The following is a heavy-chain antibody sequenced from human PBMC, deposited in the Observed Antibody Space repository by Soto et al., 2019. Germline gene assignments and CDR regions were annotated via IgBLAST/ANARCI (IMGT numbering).Heavy chain of an antibody. CDR2: IIPILNSP. D-gene: IGHD6-6*01. J-gene: IGHJ1*01. CDR3: SKFKYSTSVRYLQH. V-gene: IGHV1-69*13. CDR1: GGTFGSYA. Sequence: SVKVSCKASGGTFGSYAITWVRRAPGQGLEWLGGIIPILNSPAYAQKFQARVVITADEITNTAYLQWTSLKASDTAIYYCSKFKYSTSVRYLQHWGQGTPVTVSS.